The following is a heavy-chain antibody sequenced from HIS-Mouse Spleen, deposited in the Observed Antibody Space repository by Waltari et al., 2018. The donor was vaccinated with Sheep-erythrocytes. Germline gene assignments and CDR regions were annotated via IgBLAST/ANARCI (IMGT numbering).Heavy chain of an antibody. D-gene: IGHD4-17*01. CDR1: FTFSSYS. Sequence: FTFSSYSMNWVRQAPGKGLEWVSSISSSSSYIYYADSVKGRFTISRDNAKNSLYRQMNSLRAEDTAVYYCARVAAVTTYYFDYWGQGTLVTVSS. V-gene: IGHV3-21*01. CDR3: ARVAAVTTYYFDY. CDR2: ISSSSSYI. J-gene: IGHJ4*02.